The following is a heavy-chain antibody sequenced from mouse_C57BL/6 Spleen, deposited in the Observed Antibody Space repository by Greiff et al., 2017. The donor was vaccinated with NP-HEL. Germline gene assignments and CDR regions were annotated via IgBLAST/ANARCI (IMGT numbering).Heavy chain of an antibody. D-gene: IGHD1-1*01. J-gene: IGHJ3*01. V-gene: IGHV5-4*01. Sequence: EVQRVESGGGLVKPGGSLKLSCAASGFTFSSYAMSWVRQTPEKRLEWVATISDGGSYTYYPDNVKGRFTISRDNAKNNLYLQMSHLKSEDTAMYYCARENYYGSSIFAYWGQGTLVTVSA. CDR1: GFTFSSYA. CDR3: ARENYYGSSIFAY. CDR2: ISDGGSYT.